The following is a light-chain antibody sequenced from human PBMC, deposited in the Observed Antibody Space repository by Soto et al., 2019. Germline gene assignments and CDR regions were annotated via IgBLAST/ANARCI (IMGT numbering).Light chain of an antibody. Sequence: ILMTQSPSSLSASTGDRVTIPCRASQGISSYLAWYQQKPGKAPKLLIYAASTLQSGVPSRFSGSGSGTDFTLTICCLQSEDFATYYCQQYYSYPRTLAQGTKVDI. CDR2: AAS. J-gene: IGKJ1*01. CDR1: QGISSY. CDR3: QQYYSYPRT. V-gene: IGKV1-8*01.